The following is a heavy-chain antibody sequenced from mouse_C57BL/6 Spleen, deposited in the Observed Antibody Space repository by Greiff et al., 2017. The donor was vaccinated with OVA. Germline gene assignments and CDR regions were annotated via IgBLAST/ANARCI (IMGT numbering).Heavy chain of an antibody. J-gene: IGHJ3*01. CDR3: AREGDSSGYGFAY. Sequence: QVQLQQPGAELVRPGSSVKLSCKASGYTFTSYWMHWVKQRPIQGLEWIGNIDPSDSETHYNQKFKDKATLTVDKSSSTAYMQLSSLTSEDSAVYYWAREGDSSGYGFAYWGQGTLVTVSA. V-gene: IGHV1-52*01. D-gene: IGHD3-2*02. CDR1: GYTFTSYW. CDR2: IDPSDSET.